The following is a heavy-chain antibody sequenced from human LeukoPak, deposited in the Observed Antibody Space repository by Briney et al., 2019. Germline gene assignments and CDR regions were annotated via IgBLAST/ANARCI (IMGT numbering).Heavy chain of an antibody. Sequence: GGSLRLSCAASGFTFSGSAMHWVRQASGKGLEWVGRIRSKANNYATAYAASVKGRFTISRDNSKNTLYLQMNSLRAEDTAVCYCAKDEVRGTWDWFDPWGQGTLVTVSS. J-gene: IGHJ5*02. CDR2: IRSKANNYAT. CDR3: AKDEVRGTWDWFDP. CDR1: GFTFSGSA. D-gene: IGHD3-10*01. V-gene: IGHV3-73*01.